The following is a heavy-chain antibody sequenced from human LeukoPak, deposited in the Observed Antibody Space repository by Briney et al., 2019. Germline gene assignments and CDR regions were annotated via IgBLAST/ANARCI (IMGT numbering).Heavy chain of an antibody. V-gene: IGHV3-30-3*01. CDR3: ARALLTSYYYGMDV. CDR2: ISYDGSNK. J-gene: IGHJ6*02. CDR1: GFSFSTHK. D-gene: IGHD2-8*01. Sequence: PGGSLRLSCAASGFSFSTHKMNWVRQAPGKGLEWVAVISYDGSNKYYADSVKGRFTISRDNSKNTLYLQMNSLRAEDTAVYYCARALLTSYYYGMDVWGQGTTVTVSS.